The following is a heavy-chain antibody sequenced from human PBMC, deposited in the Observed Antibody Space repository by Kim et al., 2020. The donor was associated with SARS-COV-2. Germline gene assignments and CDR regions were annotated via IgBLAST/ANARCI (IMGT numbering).Heavy chain of an antibody. J-gene: IGHJ6*02. CDR1: GFTFSSYA. Sequence: GGSLRLSCAASGFTFSSYAMSWVRQAPGKGLEWVSAISGSGGSTYYADSVKGRFTISRDNSKNTLYLQMNSLRAEDTAVYYCAKDVLEAMPNYYYYGMDVWGQGTTVTVSS. D-gene: IGHD2-2*01. CDR3: AKDVLEAMPNYYYYGMDV. V-gene: IGHV3-23*01. CDR2: ISGSGGST.